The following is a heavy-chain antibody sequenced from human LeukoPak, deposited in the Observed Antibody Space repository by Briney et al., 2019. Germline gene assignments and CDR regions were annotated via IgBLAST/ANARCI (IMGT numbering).Heavy chain of an antibody. J-gene: IGHJ6*02. CDR2: IDPSGGGT. CDR3: ATWGSSSSPLPSMDV. D-gene: IGHD6-13*01. CDR1: GYTFTNYY. Sequence: ASVKVSCKASGYTFTNYYIHWVRRAPGQGLEWMGVIDPSGGGTSYAQTFQGRDTMTRDTSTNTVYMELSSLRSEDTAVYYCATWGSSSSPLPSMDVWGQGTTVTVSS. V-gene: IGHV1-46*01.